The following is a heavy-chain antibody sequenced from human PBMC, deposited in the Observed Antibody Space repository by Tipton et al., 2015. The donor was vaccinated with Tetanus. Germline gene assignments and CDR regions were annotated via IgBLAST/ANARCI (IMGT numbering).Heavy chain of an antibody. J-gene: IGHJ4*02. V-gene: IGHV4-4*07. Sequence: TLSLTCTVSGGSINSYYWSWIRQPAGKGLEWIGRIYSSGSTHYNPSLKSRVTISVDTSKNQFSLKLSSVTAADTAVYYCARYYDSSGYYRRRYTSSFDYWGQGTLVTVSS. D-gene: IGHD3-22*01. CDR2: IYSSGST. CDR3: ARYYDSSGYYRRRYTSSFDY. CDR1: GGSINSYY.